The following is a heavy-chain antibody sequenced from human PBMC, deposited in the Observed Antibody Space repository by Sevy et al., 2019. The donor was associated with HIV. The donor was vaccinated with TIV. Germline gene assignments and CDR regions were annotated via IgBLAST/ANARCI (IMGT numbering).Heavy chain of an antibody. CDR2: ISAYNGNT. CDR3: ARGYGSGSYYPDAFDI. CDR1: GYTFTSYG. V-gene: IGHV1-18*01. J-gene: IGHJ3*02. D-gene: IGHD3-10*01. Sequence: ASVKVSCKASGYTFTSYGISWVRQAPGQGLEWMGWISAYNGNTNYAQKLQGRVTMTTDTSTSIAYMELRSLRSDDAAVYYCARGYGSGSYYPDAFDIWGQGTMVTVSS.